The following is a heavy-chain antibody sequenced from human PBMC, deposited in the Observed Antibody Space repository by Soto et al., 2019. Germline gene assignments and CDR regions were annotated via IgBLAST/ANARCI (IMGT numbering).Heavy chain of an antibody. CDR3: ARPVVVNDYYCYGMDV. CDR2: IYYSGST. D-gene: IGHD3-22*01. Sequence: QLQLQESGPGLVKPSETLSLTCTVSGGSISSSSYYWGWIRQPPGKGLEWIGSIYYSGSTYYNPSLKSRVTISVDTSKNQFSLKLSSVTAADTAVYYCARPVVVNDYYCYGMDVWGQGTTVTVSS. CDR1: GGSISSSSYY. V-gene: IGHV4-39*01. J-gene: IGHJ6*02.